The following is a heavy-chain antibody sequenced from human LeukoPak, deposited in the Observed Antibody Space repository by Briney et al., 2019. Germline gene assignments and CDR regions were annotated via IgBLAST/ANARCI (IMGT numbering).Heavy chain of an antibody. V-gene: IGHV4-59*12. Sequence: PSETLSLTCTVSGGSISTYFWSWIRQSPGKGLEWIGSIYYSGSTYYNPSLKSRVTISVDTSKNQFSLKLSSVTAADTAVYYCASTTYYYDSSGYSIRNFDYWGQGTLVTVSS. D-gene: IGHD3-22*01. CDR1: GGSISTYF. CDR3: ASTTYYYDSSGYSIRNFDY. J-gene: IGHJ4*02. CDR2: IYYSGST.